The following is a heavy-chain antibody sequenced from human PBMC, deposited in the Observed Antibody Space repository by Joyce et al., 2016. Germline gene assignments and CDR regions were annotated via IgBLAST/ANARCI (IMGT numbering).Heavy chain of an antibody. CDR3: ASATHGTTFWDY. Sequence: EVQLVQSGAEVKKPGESLKISCKGSGYSFTNIWIGWVRQMPGRGLEWVAIIYFGGSSTMYSPSFQGLVTVSADKSISTAFLQWNSLRASDTAMYYCASATHGTTFWDYWGQGTLVTVSS. CDR1: GYSFTNIW. CDR2: IYFGGSST. J-gene: IGHJ4*02. D-gene: IGHD3-9*01. V-gene: IGHV5-51*01.